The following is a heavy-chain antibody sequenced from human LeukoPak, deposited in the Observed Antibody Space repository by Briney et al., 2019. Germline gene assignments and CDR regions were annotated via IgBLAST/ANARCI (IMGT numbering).Heavy chain of an antibody. CDR1: GYSISSGYY. Sequence: PSETLSLTHALSGYSISSGYYWGWIRQPPGKGLEWIGSIYHGGSTYYNPSLKSRVTISVDTSKNHFSLKLSSVTAADTAVYYCARDLTYSSGVAAVWGKGTTVTVSS. J-gene: IGHJ6*04. CDR3: ARDLTYSSGVAAV. V-gene: IGHV4-38-2*02. D-gene: IGHD3-22*01. CDR2: IYHGGST.